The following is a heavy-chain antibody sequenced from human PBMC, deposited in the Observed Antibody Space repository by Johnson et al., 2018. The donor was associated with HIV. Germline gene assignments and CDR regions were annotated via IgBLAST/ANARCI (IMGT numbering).Heavy chain of an antibody. D-gene: IGHD1-26*01. V-gene: IGHV3-48*04. Sequence: VQLVESGGGVVQPGRSLRLSCAASGFTFSSYAMHWVRQGPGKGLEWVSYISSSGSTIYYADSVKGRFTISRDNAKNSLYLQMNSLRAEDTAVYYCARDHGIVYADAFDIWGQGTMVTVSS. CDR2: ISSSGSTI. CDR1: GFTFSSYA. J-gene: IGHJ3*02. CDR3: ARDHGIVYADAFDI.